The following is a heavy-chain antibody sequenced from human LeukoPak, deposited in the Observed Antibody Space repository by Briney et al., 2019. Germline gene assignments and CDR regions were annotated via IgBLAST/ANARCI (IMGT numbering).Heavy chain of an antibody. CDR1: GGSISTSGYC. V-gene: IGHV4-39*01. CDR3: ARHKSFDY. J-gene: IGHJ4*02. CDR2: IDYSGNT. Sequence: SETLSLTCTVSGGSISTSGYCWGWIRQPPGKGLEWIGSIDYSGNTNYNPSLKSRVTISVDMSKNQFSLKLSSVTAADTAVYYCARHKSFDYWGQGTLVTVSS.